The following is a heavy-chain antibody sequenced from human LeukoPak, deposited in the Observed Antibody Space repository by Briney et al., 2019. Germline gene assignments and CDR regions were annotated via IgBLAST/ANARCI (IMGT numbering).Heavy chain of an antibody. CDR3: ARGVAAMVTHYYYYYYMDV. Sequence: ASVKVSCKASGYTFTGYYMHWVRQAPGQGLEWMGWINPNSGGTNYAQKFQGRVTMTRDTSISTAYMELSSLRSEDTAVYYCARGVAAMVTHYYYYYYMDVWGKGTTVTVSS. D-gene: IGHD5-18*01. J-gene: IGHJ6*03. CDR1: GYTFTGYY. V-gene: IGHV1-2*02. CDR2: INPNSGGT.